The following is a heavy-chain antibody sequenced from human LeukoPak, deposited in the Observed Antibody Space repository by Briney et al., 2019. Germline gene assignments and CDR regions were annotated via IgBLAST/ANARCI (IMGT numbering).Heavy chain of an antibody. D-gene: IGHD3-22*01. V-gene: IGHV3-53*01. CDR3: ARDPYIVYYRD. CDR1: GFIVGNNY. CDR2: LYSGDST. Sequence: GGSLRLSCAASGFIVGNNYMTWVRQAPGKGLEWVSILYSGDSTYYADSVKGRFTISRDNSKNTLYLQMNSLRAEDTAVYYCARDPYIVYYRDWGQGPLVTVSS. J-gene: IGHJ4*02.